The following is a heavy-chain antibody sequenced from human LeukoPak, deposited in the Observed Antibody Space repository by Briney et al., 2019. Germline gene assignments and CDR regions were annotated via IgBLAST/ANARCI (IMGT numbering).Heavy chain of an antibody. Sequence: GGSLRLSCTASGFTFGDYAMSWFRQAPGKGLEWVGFIRSKAYGGTTEYAASVKGRFTISRDDSKSIAYLQMNSLKTEDTAVYYCTREREKYSSSQRGYYYMDVWGQGTTVTVSS. CDR2: IRSKAYGGTT. D-gene: IGHD6-6*01. J-gene: IGHJ6*03. CDR3: TREREKYSSSQRGYYYMDV. V-gene: IGHV3-49*03. CDR1: GFTFGDYA.